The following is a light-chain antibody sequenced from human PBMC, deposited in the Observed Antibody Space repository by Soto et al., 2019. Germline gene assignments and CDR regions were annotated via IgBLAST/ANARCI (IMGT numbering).Light chain of an antibody. V-gene: IGKV3-15*01. CDR3: QQYYSIPPT. CDR1: QSVYSN. Sequence: EIVRTQSPATLSVSPGERATLSCRASQSVYSNLAWYQQKPGQAPRFLIYGASTRATGIPARFSGSGSGTDFTLTISSLQAEDVAVYYCQQYYSIPPTFGGGTKVDIK. J-gene: IGKJ4*01. CDR2: GAS.